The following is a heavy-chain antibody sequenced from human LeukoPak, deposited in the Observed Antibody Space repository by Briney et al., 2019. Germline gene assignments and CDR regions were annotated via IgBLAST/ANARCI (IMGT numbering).Heavy chain of an antibody. V-gene: IGHV3-7*01. CDR1: GFTFSSYW. D-gene: IGHD3-10*01. CDR3: ARDGFGFDY. Sequence: RPGGSLRLSCGTSGFTFSSYWMSWVRQAPGKGREWVANIKQDGSEKYYVDSVKGRFTISRDNAKNSLYLQMNSLIAEDTAVYFCARDGFGFDYWGQGTLVTVSS. CDR2: IKQDGSEK. J-gene: IGHJ4*02.